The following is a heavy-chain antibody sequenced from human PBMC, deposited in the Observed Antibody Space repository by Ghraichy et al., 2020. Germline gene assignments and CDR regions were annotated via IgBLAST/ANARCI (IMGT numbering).Heavy chain of an antibody. CDR3: ARRGHYDILTGQHIRSPYFDY. D-gene: IGHD3-9*01. CDR1: GYTFTSYA. CDR2: INTNTGNP. J-gene: IGHJ4*02. V-gene: IGHV7-4-1*02. Sequence: ASVKVSCKGSGYTFTSYAMNWVRQAPGQGLEWMGWINTNTGNPTYAQGFTGRFVFSLDTSVSTAYLQISSLKAEDTAVYYCARRGHYDILTGQHIRSPYFDYWGQGTLVTVSS.